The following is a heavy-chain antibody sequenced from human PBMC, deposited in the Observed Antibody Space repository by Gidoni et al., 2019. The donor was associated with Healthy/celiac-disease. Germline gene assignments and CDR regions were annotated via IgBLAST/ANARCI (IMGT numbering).Heavy chain of an antibody. CDR1: GYTFTSYG. V-gene: IGHV1-18*01. CDR2: ISAYNGNT. Sequence: HVQLVQSGAEVKKPGASVKISCKASGYTFTSYGISWVRQAPGQGLEWMGWISAYNGNTNYAQKLQGRVTMTTDTSTSTAYMELRSLRSDDTAVYYCARFWCRGSNRALCENDYWGQGTLVTVSS. CDR3: ARFWCRGSNRALCENDY. D-gene: IGHD3-3*01. J-gene: IGHJ4*02.